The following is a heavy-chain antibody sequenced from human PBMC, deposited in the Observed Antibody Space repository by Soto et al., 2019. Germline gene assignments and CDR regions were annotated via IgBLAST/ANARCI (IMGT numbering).Heavy chain of an antibody. CDR3: ARVVYCSSTSCYNTNWFDP. CDR2: ISAYNGNT. D-gene: IGHD2-2*02. CDR1: GYTFTSYG. Sequence: GASVKVSCKASGYTFTSYGISWVRQAPGQGLEWMGWISAYNGNTNYAQKLQGRVTMTTDTSTSTAYMELRSLRSDDTAVYYCARVVYCSSTSCYNTNWFDPWGQGNLVTVSS. J-gene: IGHJ5*02. V-gene: IGHV1-18*01.